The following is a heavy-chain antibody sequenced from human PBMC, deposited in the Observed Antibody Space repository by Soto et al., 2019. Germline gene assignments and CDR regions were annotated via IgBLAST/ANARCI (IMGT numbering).Heavy chain of an antibody. Sequence: SETLSLTCDVSGGSISIGTDYWGWIRQPPGKGLEWIGNIHYSGSTNYNPSLKSRLSISVDTSKNQFSLKLSSVTAADTAMYYCARRHSHDFYAKDISVPWGQGTQVTVSS. CDR1: GGSISIGTDY. CDR3: ARRHSHDFYAKDISVP. V-gene: IGHV4-39*01. J-gene: IGHJ4*02. CDR2: IHYSGST. D-gene: IGHD2-15*01.